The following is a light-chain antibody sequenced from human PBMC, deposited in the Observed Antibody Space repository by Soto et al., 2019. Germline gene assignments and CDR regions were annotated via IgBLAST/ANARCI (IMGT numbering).Light chain of an antibody. CDR1: QGISSY. J-gene: IGKJ4*01. V-gene: IGKV1-9*01. CDR2: AAS. CDR3: QQLNSYPLLT. Sequence: DIQLTQSPSFLSASVGDRVTITCRASQGISSYLARYQQKPGKAPKLLIYAASTLQSGVPSRFSGSGSGIEFTLTISSLQPEDFATYYCQQLNSYPLLTFGGGTKVEIK.